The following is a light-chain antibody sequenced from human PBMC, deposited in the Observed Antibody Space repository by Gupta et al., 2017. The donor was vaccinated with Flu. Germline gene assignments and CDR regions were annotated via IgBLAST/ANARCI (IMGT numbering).Light chain of an antibody. V-gene: IGKV3-20*01. CDR2: GAS. CDR1: QSVRNNY. CDR3: QHDYDSQT. J-gene: IGKJ1*01. Sequence: EIVLTQSPGTLSLSPGERATLSCRASQSVRNNYLAWYQQGPGQPPRLIIYGASIRSTGIPDRFSGSGYGTDFTLTSSRREHEDFAVYYWQHDYDSQTFGQGTKVEIE.